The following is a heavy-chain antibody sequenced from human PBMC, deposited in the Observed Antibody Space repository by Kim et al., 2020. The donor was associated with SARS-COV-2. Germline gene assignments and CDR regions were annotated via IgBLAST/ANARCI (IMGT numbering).Heavy chain of an antibody. CDR3: AREWQGWFDP. Sequence: GRPYSNPTLKSRVTKSVDTSKTQFSLKLSSVTAADTAVYYCAREWQGWFDPWGQGTLVTVSS. J-gene: IGHJ5*02. V-gene: IGHV4-31*02. CDR2: GRP.